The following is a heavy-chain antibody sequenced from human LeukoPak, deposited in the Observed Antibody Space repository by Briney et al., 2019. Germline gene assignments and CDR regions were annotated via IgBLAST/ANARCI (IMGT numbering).Heavy chain of an antibody. CDR2: ISYDGSNK. J-gene: IGHJ4*02. V-gene: IGHV3-30-3*01. CDR3: ASSPYYYDSSGYYGAPSFDY. D-gene: IGHD3-22*01. CDR1: GFTFSGYA. Sequence: PGRSLRLSCAASGFTFSGYAMHWVRQAPGKGLEWVAVISYDGSNKYYADSVKGRFTISRDNSKNTLYLQMNSLRAEDTAVYYCASSPYYYDSSGYYGAPSFDYWGQGTLVTVSS.